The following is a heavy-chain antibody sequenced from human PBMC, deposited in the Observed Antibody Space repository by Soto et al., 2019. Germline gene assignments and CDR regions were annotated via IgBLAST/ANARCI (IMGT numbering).Heavy chain of an antibody. D-gene: IGHD6-13*01. V-gene: IGHV3-23*01. J-gene: IGHJ4*02. CDR1: GFSFSSYA. CDR2: ISGSGGVT. CDR3: AKDRGSSSWDPIFDF. Sequence: GGSLRLSCAASGFSFSSYAMGWVHQAPGKGLDWVSAISGSGGVTHYADSVKGRFTIGRDNARNSLNLHMNNLRPEDTALYFCAKDRGSSSWDPIFDFWGRGTLVTVSS.